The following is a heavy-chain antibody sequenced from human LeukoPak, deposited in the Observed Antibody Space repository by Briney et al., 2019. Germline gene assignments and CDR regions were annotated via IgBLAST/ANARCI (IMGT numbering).Heavy chain of an antibody. CDR3: ARTYGSSSYVDY. CDR1: GGSISSYY. J-gene: IGHJ4*02. V-gene: IGHV4-59*01. D-gene: IGHD6-6*01. CDR2: IYYTRST. Sequence: SETLSLTCTVSGGSISSYYWSWIRQPPGKGLEWIGYIYYTRSTNYNPSLKSRVSISADTSKNQFSLKLSSVTAADTAVYYCARTYGSSSYVDYWGQGTLVTVSS.